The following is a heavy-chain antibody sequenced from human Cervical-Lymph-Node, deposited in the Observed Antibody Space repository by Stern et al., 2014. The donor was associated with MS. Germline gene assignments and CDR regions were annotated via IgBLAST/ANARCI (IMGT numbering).Heavy chain of an antibody. D-gene: IGHD5-12*01. CDR2: ISYSGST. J-gene: IGHJ6*02. CDR3: ARGPYYSDYVNFFYYGMDV. V-gene: IGHV4-31*03. CDR1: SGSISNDGYY. Sequence: QVQLQESGPGLVKPSQTLSLTCTVSSGSISNDGYYWSWIRQRPGKGLEWLGYISYSGSTFYSPSLKSRGTISVDTSKSQFSLKLSSVTAADTAVYYCARGPYYSDYVNFFYYGMDVWGQGTRVTVSS.